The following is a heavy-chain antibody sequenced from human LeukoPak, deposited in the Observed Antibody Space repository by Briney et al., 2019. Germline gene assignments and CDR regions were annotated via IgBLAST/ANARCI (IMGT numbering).Heavy chain of an antibody. CDR3: AKDLSGVAEYSSSRYAFDI. D-gene: IGHD6-13*01. CDR2: ISGSGGST. J-gene: IGHJ3*02. Sequence: GGSLRLSCAASGFIFTNGWMSWVRQAPGKGLEWVSAISGSGGSTYYADSVKGRFTISRDNSKNTLYLQMNSLRAEDTAVYYCAKDLSGVAEYSSSRYAFDIWGQGTLVTVSS. CDR1: GFIFTNGW. V-gene: IGHV3-23*01.